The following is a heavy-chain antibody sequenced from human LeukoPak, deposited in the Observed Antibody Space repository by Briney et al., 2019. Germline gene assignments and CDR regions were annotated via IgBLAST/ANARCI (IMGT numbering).Heavy chain of an antibody. CDR3: ARVRSGSSAGNYGMDV. CDR1: GFTFSSYW. V-gene: IGHV3-74*01. Sequence: GGSLRLSCAASGFTFSSYWMHWVRQAPGKGLVWVSRINSDGSSTNYADSVKGRFTISRDNAKNTLYLQMNSLRVEDTAVYYCARVRSGSSAGNYGMDVWGQGTTVTVSS. CDR2: INSDGSST. D-gene: IGHD1-26*01. J-gene: IGHJ6*02.